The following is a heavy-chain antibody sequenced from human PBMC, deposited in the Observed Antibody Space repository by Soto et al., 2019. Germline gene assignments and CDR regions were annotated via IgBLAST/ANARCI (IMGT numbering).Heavy chain of an antibody. CDR2: TRNKASSYTT. D-gene: IGHD3-22*01. V-gene: IGHV3-72*01. CDR1: GFSFSPYY. CDR3: AREGSSSGPDYEY. Sequence: EVQLVESGGGLVQPGGSLRLSCAASGFSFSPYYINWVRQAPGKGLEWVGRTRNKASSYTTDYAAFVKGRFTISRDDSQNLIYLQMDSLKTEDTAVYYCAREGSSSGPDYEYWSQGTLVTVSS. J-gene: IGHJ4*02.